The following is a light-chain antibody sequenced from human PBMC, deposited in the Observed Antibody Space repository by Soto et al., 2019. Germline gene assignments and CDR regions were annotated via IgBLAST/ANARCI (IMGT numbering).Light chain of an antibody. V-gene: IGKV1-33*01. J-gene: IGKJ5*01. CDR1: RGLDRD. Sequence: DIQMTQSPSSLSXSVGDRVTITCHASRGLDRDFNWDRQKPTQDHKLLIDAVSNVETAVAPRLRGSGPRPHFTSHIGRWQSEDSPIYYCQQYSALRLSFG. CDR3: QQYSALRLS. CDR2: AVS.